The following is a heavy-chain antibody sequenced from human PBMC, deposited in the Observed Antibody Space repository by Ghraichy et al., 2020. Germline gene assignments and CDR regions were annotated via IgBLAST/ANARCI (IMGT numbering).Heavy chain of an antibody. Sequence: ASVKVSCKASGYTFTSYGISWVRQAPGQGLEWMGWISAYNGNTNYAQKLQGRVTMTTDTSTSTAYMELRSLRSDDTAVYYCARDRGFTMIVVDYRGLDYWGQGTLVTVSS. V-gene: IGHV1-18*01. CDR3: ARDRGFTMIVVDYRGLDY. CDR2: ISAYNGNT. J-gene: IGHJ4*02. CDR1: GYTFTSYG. D-gene: IGHD3-22*01.